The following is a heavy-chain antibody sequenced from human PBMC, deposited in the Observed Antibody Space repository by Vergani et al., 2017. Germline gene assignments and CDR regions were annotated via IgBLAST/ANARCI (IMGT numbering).Heavy chain of an antibody. J-gene: IGHJ4*02. D-gene: IGHD3-9*01. V-gene: IGHV4-34*01. CDR2: INHSGST. CDR1: GGSFSGYY. CDR3: ARGRPATVLRAKRFDY. Sequence: QLQLQESGPGLVKPSETLSLTCAVYGGSFSGYYWSWIRQPPGKGLEWIGEINHSGSTNYNPSLKSRVTISVDTSKNQFSLKLSSVTAADTAVYYCARGRPATVLRAKRFDYWGQGTLVTVSS.